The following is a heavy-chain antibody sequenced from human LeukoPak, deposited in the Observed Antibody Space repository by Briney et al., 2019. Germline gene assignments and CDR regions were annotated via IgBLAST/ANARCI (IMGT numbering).Heavy chain of an antibody. CDR1: GFTFDDYA. D-gene: IGHD2-15*01. J-gene: IGHJ6*03. CDR2: ISGDGGRT. V-gene: IGHV3-43*02. CDR3: AKDLFIARGYFYYMDV. Sequence: GGSLRLSCAASGFTFDDYAMHWVRQAPGKGLEWVPLISGDGGRTYYADSVKGRFTVSRDNSKNTLYLQMNSLGTEDTALYYCAKDLFIARGYFYYMDVWGKGTTVTVSS.